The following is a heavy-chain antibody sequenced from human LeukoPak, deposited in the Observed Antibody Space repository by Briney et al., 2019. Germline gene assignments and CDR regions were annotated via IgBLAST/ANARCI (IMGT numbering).Heavy chain of an antibody. D-gene: IGHD5-18*01. Sequence: KLGGSLRLSCAASGFTFSDYYMSWIRQAPGKGLEWVSYISSSGSTIYYADSVKGRFTISRDNAKNSLYLQMNSLRAEDTAVYYCARSPMVNLGFGLDGMDVWGQGTTVTVSS. CDR1: GFTFSDYY. CDR3: ARSPMVNLGFGLDGMDV. J-gene: IGHJ6*02. CDR2: ISSSGSTI. V-gene: IGHV3-11*01.